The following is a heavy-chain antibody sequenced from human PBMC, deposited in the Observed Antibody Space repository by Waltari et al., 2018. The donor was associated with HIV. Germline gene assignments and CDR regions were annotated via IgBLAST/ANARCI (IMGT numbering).Heavy chain of an antibody. J-gene: IGHJ4*02. CDR3: ATARETMGVDFDD. CDR2: IVPTSDKP. V-gene: IGHV1-69*02. D-gene: IGHD3-10*01. Sequence: QVQRVQSGAEVRKPGASVQVPCKSSGGSFASYSIHWVRQAPGQGLEWMGRIVPTSDKPNYAQKSQVRVTITADRSTGTVYLEVTNLRPADTAIYYCATARETMGVDFDDWGQGTLITVSS. CDR1: GGSFASYS.